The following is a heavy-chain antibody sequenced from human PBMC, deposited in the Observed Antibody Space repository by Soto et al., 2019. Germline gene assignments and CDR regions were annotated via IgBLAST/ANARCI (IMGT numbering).Heavy chain of an antibody. Sequence: PLETLSLTCTVSGGSISISGYYWVLIRQPPGKGLEWIASIYYSGSTYYNPSLKSRVTIYGDTSKNQFSLKLSSVTAADTAVYYCARELGYCSGGNCYSLNAFDIWGQGTMVTVSS. CDR3: ARELGYCSGGNCYSLNAFDI. D-gene: IGHD2-15*01. CDR1: GGSISISGYY. J-gene: IGHJ3*02. V-gene: IGHV4-39*01. CDR2: IYYSGST.